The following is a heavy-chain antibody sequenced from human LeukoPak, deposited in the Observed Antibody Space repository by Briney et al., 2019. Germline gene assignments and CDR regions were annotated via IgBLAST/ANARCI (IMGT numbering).Heavy chain of an antibody. J-gene: IGHJ4*02. CDR2: IYVTGDYL. D-gene: IGHD3-10*01. Sequence: GGSLRLSCATSGFTFSHFSFKWVRQAPGKGLEWVASIYVTGDYLYYADSVKGRATISRDNAKNSVYLQMNSLRADDTAIYYCAREFNTIGNFDFWGQGILVTVSS. CDR3: AREFNTIGNFDF. CDR1: GFTFSHFS. V-gene: IGHV3-21*01.